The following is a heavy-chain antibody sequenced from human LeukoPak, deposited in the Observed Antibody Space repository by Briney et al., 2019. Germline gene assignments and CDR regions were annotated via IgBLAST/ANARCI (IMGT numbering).Heavy chain of an antibody. CDR3: ARVERDTAMVTSFDY. CDR1: GGSISSSSYY. CDR2: IYYNGST. V-gene: IGHV4-39*07. Sequence: PSVTLSLTCTVSGGSISSSSYYWGWIRQPPGKGLEWIGSIYYNGSTYYNPSLKSRVTISVDTSKNQFSLKLSSVTAADTAVYYCARVERDTAMVTSFDYRGQGTLVTVSS. J-gene: IGHJ4*02. D-gene: IGHD5-18*01.